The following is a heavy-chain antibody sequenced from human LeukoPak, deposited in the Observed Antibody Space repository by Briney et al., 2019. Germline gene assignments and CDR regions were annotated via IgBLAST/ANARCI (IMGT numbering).Heavy chain of an antibody. CDR1: GYTFTSYY. CDR2: INPSGGST. V-gene: IGHV1-46*01. Sequence: GASVKVSCKASGYTFTSYYMHWVRQAPGQGLEWMGIINPSGGSTSYAQKFQGRVTMTRDMSTSTVYMELSSLRSEDTAVYYCARGGSIVLMVYAIEGFDYWGQGTLVTVSS. D-gene: IGHD2-8*01. CDR3: ARGGSIVLMVYAIEGFDY. J-gene: IGHJ4*02.